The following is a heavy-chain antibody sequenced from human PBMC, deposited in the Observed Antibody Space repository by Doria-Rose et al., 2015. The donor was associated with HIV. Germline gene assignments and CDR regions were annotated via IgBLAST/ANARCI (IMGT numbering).Heavy chain of an antibody. Sequence: FTSYDLNWVRQAAGPGLEWMGWINPDSGTTGYSQKFQGRVTLTRNTSLSTSYMELRSLRSDDTAVYYCARGPPYYNFWSGSYYYYGMDVWGQGTEVTVSS. D-gene: IGHD3-3*01. CDR2: INPDSGTT. CDR1: FTSYD. J-gene: IGHJ6*02. CDR3: ARGPPYYNFWSGSYYYYGMDV. V-gene: IGHV1-8*02.